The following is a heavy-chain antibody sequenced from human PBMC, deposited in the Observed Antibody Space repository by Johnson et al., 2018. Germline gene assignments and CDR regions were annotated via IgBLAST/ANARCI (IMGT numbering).Heavy chain of an antibody. J-gene: IGHJ3*02. CDR3: VRIRGGRGSYRADDI. CDR1: GFTFSSYS. V-gene: IGHV3-48*01. Sequence: VQLVESGGGLVQPGGSLRLSCTASGFTFSSYSMNWVRQAPGKGLEWISYISGGSTAIYYADSVKGRFTISRDNAKNSLYLQMTSLRAEDTGVYYCVRIRGGRGSYRADDIWCQGTMVIVSS. D-gene: IGHD1-26*01. CDR2: ISGGSTAI.